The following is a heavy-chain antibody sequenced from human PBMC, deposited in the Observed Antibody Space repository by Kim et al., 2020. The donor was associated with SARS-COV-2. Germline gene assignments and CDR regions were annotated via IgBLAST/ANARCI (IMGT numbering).Heavy chain of an antibody. V-gene: IGHV1-2*02. CDR3: ARDGGATMIDHDV. Sequence: ASVKVSCKTSGYTFIHYYIHWIRQAPGYGLQYVAGINPNTGATYYAETFQGRVTVTRDTSLNTVYIKLSSLTSDDTAVYYCARDGGATMIDHDVWGQGTL. CDR1: GYTFIHYY. J-gene: IGHJ4*02. D-gene: IGHD3-22*01. CDR2: INPNTGAT.